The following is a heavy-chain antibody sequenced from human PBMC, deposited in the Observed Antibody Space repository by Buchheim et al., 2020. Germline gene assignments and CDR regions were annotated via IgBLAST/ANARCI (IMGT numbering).Heavy chain of an antibody. CDR1: GFTFSSYA. V-gene: IGHV3-23*01. J-gene: IGHJ4*02. CDR2: ISGSGGSK. CDR3: ARAGPFYFDY. D-gene: IGHD1-1*01. Sequence: EVQLLESGGGLVQPGGSLRLSCAASGFTFSSYAMSWVRQAPGKGLEWVSAISGSGGSKYYADSVKGRFTISIDNSKNPPYLQMNSLRVEDSALYYCARAGPFYFDYWGQGSL.